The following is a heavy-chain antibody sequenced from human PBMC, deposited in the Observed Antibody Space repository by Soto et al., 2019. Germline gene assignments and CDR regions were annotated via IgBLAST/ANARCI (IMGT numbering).Heavy chain of an antibody. Sequence: SETLSLSCTVSGGSISSGGYYGSWIRQHPGKGLEWIGYIYYSGSTNYNPSLKSRVTISVDTSKNQFSLKLSSVTAADTAVYYCASQKVAATPRQLDYWGQGTLVTVSS. CDR3: ASQKVAATPRQLDY. J-gene: IGHJ4*02. CDR1: GGSISSGGYY. V-gene: IGHV4-61*08. CDR2: IYYSGST. D-gene: IGHD2-15*01.